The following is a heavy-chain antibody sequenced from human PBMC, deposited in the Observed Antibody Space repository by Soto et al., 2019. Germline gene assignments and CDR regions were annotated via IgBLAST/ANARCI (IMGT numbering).Heavy chain of an antibody. CDR1: GGSISNNY. D-gene: IGHD1-7*01. Sequence: QVQLHESGPGLVKPSETLSLTCTVSGGSISNNYWSWIRQPPGRGLEWIGYIFSNGRTNYNPSLESRVTISVDTSKNQLSLKLRSVTAADTAVYYCARGGDNSPWNYSLWGQGTLVAVSS. CDR2: IFSNGRT. V-gene: IGHV4-59*01. J-gene: IGHJ4*02. CDR3: ARGGDNSPWNYSL.